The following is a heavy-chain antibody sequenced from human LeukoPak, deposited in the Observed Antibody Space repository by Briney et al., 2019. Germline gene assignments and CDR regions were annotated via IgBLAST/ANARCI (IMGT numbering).Heavy chain of an antibody. CDR3: ARGTPGYYDSSGYYYLPFDY. D-gene: IGHD3-22*01. CDR2: ISAYNGNT. V-gene: IGHV1-18*01. Sequence: GASVKVSCKASGYTFTSYGISWVRQASGQGLEWMGWISAYNGNTNYAQKLQGRVTMTTDTSTSTAYMELRSLRSDDTAVYYCARGTPGYYDSSGYYYLPFDYWGQGTLVTVSS. CDR1: GYTFTSYG. J-gene: IGHJ4*02.